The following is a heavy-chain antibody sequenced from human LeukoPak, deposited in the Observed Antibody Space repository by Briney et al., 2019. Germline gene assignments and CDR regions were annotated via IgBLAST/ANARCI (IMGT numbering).Heavy chain of an antibody. CDR3: ARGQSALRFLDYYMDV. J-gene: IGHJ6*03. CDR1: GGTFSSYA. CDR2: IIPIFGTV. V-gene: IGHV1-69*05. D-gene: IGHD3-3*01. Sequence: ASVKVSCKASGGTFSSYAISWVRQAPGQGLEWMGGIIPIFGTVNYAQKFQGRVTITTDESTSTAYMELSSLRSEDTAVYYCARGQSALRFLDYYMDVWGKGTTVTVSS.